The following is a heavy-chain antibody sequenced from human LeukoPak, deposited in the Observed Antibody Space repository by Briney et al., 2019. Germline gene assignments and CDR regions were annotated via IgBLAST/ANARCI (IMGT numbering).Heavy chain of an antibody. CDR2: IKSKTDGGTT. Sequence: PGGSLRLSCAASGFTISNAWMSWGRQGPGKGLEWVGRIKSKTDGGTTDYAAPEKGRFTISRDDSKNTLYLQMNSLKNETTAVYYCTTEDAFDIWGQGTMVTVSS. J-gene: IGHJ3*02. CDR1: GFTISNAW. CDR3: TTEDAFDI. V-gene: IGHV3-15*01.